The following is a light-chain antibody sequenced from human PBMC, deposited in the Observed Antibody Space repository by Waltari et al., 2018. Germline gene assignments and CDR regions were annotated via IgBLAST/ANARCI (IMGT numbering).Light chain of an antibody. V-gene: IGLV1-44*01. Sequence: QSVLTQPPSASGTPGQRVTISCSGTSSNIGRNSVNWYQQLPGMAPKLLIYSSSQRPSGVPDRFSASKSGTSATLAISGHQSEDEADYYCAAWDDSLTLVVFGGGTKLTVL. CDR3: AAWDDSLTLVV. J-gene: IGLJ2*01. CDR1: SSNIGRNS. CDR2: SSS.